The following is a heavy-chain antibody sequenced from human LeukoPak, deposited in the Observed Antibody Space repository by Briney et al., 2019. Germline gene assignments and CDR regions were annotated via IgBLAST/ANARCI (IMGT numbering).Heavy chain of an antibody. CDR1: GCTFSSYS. Sequence: SVKVSCKASGCTFSSYSISWVRQAPGQGLEWMGWINPIFGTANYAQKFQGRVTITTDESISTAYLELSSLRSGDTAVYYCGRGESYYYHFDYWGQGTLVTVSS. CDR2: INPIFGTA. CDR3: GRGESYYYHFDY. J-gene: IGHJ4*02. D-gene: IGHD2/OR15-2a*01. V-gene: IGHV1-69*05.